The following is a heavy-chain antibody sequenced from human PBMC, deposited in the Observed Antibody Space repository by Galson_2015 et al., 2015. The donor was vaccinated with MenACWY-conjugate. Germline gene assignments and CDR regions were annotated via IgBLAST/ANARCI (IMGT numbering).Heavy chain of an antibody. V-gene: IGHV3-15*01. D-gene: IGHD2-15*01. Sequence: SLRLSCAASGLTFSNVWMSWVRQAPGKGLERVARIKCRTDGGTTDYATPVKGRFTILRDDSAKTLYLQMNSLKIGDTAMYFCTRDRDVGGSRWWFDPWGQGTLVTVSS. CDR1: GLTFSNVW. CDR2: IKCRTDGGTT. CDR3: TRDRDVGGSRWWFDP. J-gene: IGHJ5*02.